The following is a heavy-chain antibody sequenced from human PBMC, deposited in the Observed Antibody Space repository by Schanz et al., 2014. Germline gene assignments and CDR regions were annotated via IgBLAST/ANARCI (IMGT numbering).Heavy chain of an antibody. CDR2: ISDSGTYT. Sequence: EVQLLESGGGLVQPGGSLRLSCLASGFAFSSYSMNWVRQAPGKGLEWVSYISDSGTYTNYADSVKGRFTISRDNAKSSLYLQMNSLRVEDTAVYYCAASSGWHPSTDYWGQGTLVTVSS. D-gene: IGHD6-19*01. V-gene: IGHV3-48*04. CDR1: GFAFSSYS. J-gene: IGHJ4*02. CDR3: AASSGWHPSTDY.